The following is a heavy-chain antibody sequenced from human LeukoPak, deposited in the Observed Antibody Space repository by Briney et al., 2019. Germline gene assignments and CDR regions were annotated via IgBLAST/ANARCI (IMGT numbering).Heavy chain of an antibody. J-gene: IGHJ4*02. V-gene: IGHV3-21*01. D-gene: IGHD6-19*01. Sequence: PGGSLRLSCAASGFTFSSYTMSWIRQVPGKGLEWVSSISSRTTYIFYADSVRGRFTISRDNAKNSVYLEMNSLRAEDTAIYYCVRDRGSGWSLGYWGQGTLLTVSS. CDR3: VRDRGSGWSLGY. CDR2: ISSRTTYI. CDR1: GFTFSSYT.